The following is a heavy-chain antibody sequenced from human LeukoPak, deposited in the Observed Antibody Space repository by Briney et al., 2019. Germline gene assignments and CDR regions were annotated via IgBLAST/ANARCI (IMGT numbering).Heavy chain of an antibody. D-gene: IGHD4-17*01. CDR2: INPNSGGT. J-gene: IGHJ4*02. CDR3: ARVESGTVTTFDY. Sequence: ASVKVSCKASGYTFTGYYMHWVRRAPRQGLEWMGWINPNSGGTNYAQKFQGRVTMTRDTSISTAYMELSRLRSDDTAVYYCARVESGTVTTFDYWGQGTLVTVSS. V-gene: IGHV1-2*02. CDR1: GYTFTGYY.